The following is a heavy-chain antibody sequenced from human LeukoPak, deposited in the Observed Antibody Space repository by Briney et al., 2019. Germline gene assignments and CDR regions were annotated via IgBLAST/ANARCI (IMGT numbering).Heavy chain of an antibody. CDR2: TYYRSSWYN. D-gene: IGHD1-26*01. J-gene: IGHJ3*02. Sequence: SQTLSLTCGISGDSVSSNSAAWNWTRQSPSRGLEWLGGTYYRSSWYNDYAVSLKSRISINPDTSKNQFSLQLNSVTPEDTAVYYCARGGVWDPGAFDIWGQGTMVTVSS. CDR1: GDSVSSNSAA. V-gene: IGHV6-1*01. CDR3: ARGGVWDPGAFDI.